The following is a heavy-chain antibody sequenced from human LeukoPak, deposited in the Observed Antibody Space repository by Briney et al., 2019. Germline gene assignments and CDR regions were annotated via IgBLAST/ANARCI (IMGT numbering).Heavy chain of an antibody. CDR1: GGSISIRSYY. J-gene: IGHJ4*02. CDR3: ARDLSYDSSGV. Sequence: PAQTLSLTCTVSGGSISIRSYYWTWIRQPAGRGLEWIGTIYTSGSTNYNHSLNSRATMSVDTSKNQFSLKLSSVAAADTAVYYCARDLSYDSSGVWGQGTLVTVSS. D-gene: IGHD3-22*01. CDR2: IYTSGST. V-gene: IGHV4-61*02.